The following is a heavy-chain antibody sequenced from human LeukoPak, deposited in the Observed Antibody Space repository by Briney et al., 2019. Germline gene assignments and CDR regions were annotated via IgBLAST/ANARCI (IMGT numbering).Heavy chain of an antibody. J-gene: IGHJ3*02. CDR2: INMDGSEK. V-gene: IGHV3-7*01. CDR1: GFTFSSYW. CDR3: AKGVVTAVHAFDI. Sequence: GGSLRLSCTASGFTFSSYWMTWVRQAPGKGLEWVANINMDGSEKSYEDSVKGRFTISRDNAKDSLYLQMNSLRAEDTAVYYCAKGVVTAVHAFDIWGQGTMVTVSS. D-gene: IGHD2-21*02.